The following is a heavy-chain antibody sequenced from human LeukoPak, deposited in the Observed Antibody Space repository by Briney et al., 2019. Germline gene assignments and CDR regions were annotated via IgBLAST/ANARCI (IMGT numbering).Heavy chain of an antibody. D-gene: IGHD3-10*01. Sequence: SETLSLTCTVSGDSIRSSYYYCGWIRQPPGKGVEWIGSIYDSGRTYYNPSIKSRVTISVDTSKKQFSLKLNSVTAADTAVYYCARHYGPWGQGTLGTVSS. V-gene: IGHV4-39*01. CDR3: ARHYGP. CDR2: IYDSGRT. CDR1: GDSIRSSYYY. J-gene: IGHJ5*02.